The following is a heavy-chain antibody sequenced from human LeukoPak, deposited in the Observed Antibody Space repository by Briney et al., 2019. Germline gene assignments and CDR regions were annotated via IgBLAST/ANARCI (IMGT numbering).Heavy chain of an antibody. V-gene: IGHV1-69*13. J-gene: IGHJ3*02. Sequence: GASVKVSCKASGGTFSSYAISWVRQAPGQGLEWMGRIIPIFGTANYAQKFQGRVTITADESTSTAYMELSSLRSEDTAVYYCAGERLGYCSSTSCYNQGYYDSSGYILYAFDIWGQGTMVTVSS. CDR2: IIPIFGTA. CDR3: AGERLGYCSSTSCYNQGYYDSSGYILYAFDI. CDR1: GGTFSSYA. D-gene: IGHD2-2*02.